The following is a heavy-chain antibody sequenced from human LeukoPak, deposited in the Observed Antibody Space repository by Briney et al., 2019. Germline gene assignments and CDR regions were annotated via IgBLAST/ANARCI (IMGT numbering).Heavy chain of an antibody. CDR3: ARKGSYTNWFDP. CDR2: IYYSGST. D-gene: IGHD3-10*01. Sequence: SETLSLTCTVSGGSISSYYWSWIRQPPGKGLEWIGYIYYSGSTNYNPSLKSRVTISVVTSKNQFSLKLSSVTAADTAVYYCARKGSYTNWFDPWGQGTLVTVSS. J-gene: IGHJ5*02. V-gene: IGHV4-59*01. CDR1: GGSISSYY.